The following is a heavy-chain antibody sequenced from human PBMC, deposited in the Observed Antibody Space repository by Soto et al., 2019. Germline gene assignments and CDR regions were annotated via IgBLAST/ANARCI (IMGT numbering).Heavy chain of an antibody. J-gene: IGHJ6*02. Sequence: QVQLVQSGAEVKKPGSSVKVSCKASGGTFSSFTINWVRQAPGQGLEWMGGIIPIFGSVYFAQKFQGRVTITADESTSTAYMELSSLRSEDTAIYYCARGQGDPGPNYYFYYGMDVWGQGTTVTVSS. V-gene: IGHV1-69*12. CDR3: ARGQGDPGPNYYFYYGMDV. CDR1: GGTFSSFT. D-gene: IGHD7-27*01. CDR2: IIPIFGSV.